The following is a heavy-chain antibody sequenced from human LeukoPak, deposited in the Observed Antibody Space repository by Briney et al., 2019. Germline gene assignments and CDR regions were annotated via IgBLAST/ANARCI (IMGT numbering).Heavy chain of an antibody. CDR3: ARDEPDSSGSDY. D-gene: IGHD3-22*01. CDR1: GFTVSSNY. J-gene: IGHJ4*02. Sequence: GGSLILSCAASGFTVSSNYMSWVRQAPGKALEWVSVIYSGGSTYYADSVKGRFTISRDNSKNTLYLQMNSLRAEDTAVYYCARDEPDSSGSDYWGQGTLVTVSS. CDR2: IYSGGST. V-gene: IGHV3-66*01.